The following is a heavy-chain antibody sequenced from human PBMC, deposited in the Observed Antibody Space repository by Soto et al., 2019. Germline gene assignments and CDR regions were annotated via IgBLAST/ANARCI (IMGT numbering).Heavy chain of an antibody. J-gene: IGHJ6*02. V-gene: IGHV5-10-1*01. CDR3: ARRITTSSYGMDV. CDR1: GYSFTIYW. CDR2: IDPSDSYT. Sequence: GESLKISCKGSGYSFTIYWISWVRQVPGKGLEWMGRIDPSDSYTNYSPSFQGHVTISADKSISTAYLQWSSLKASDTAMYYCARRITTSSYGMDVWGQGTTVTVSS. D-gene: IGHD3-3*01.